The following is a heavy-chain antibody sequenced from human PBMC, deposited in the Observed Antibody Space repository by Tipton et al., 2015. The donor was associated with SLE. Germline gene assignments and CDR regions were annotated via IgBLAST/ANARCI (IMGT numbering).Heavy chain of an antibody. V-gene: IGHV4-30-4*01. CDR2: IYYSGNT. J-gene: IGHJ4*02. CDR1: RGSISSGDYY. CDR3: AREGADDCLDY. Sequence: TLSLTCTVSRGSISSGDYYWSWIRQPPGKGLEWIGYIYYSGNTYYNPSLKSRVTISVDTSKNQFSLKLSSVTAADTAVYYCAREGADDCLDYWGQGTLVTVSS. D-gene: IGHD2-21*02.